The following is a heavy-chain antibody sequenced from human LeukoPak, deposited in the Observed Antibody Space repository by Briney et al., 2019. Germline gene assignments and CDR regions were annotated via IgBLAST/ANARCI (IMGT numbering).Heavy chain of an antibody. D-gene: IGHD3-10*01. CDR1: GFTFSSYA. J-gene: IGHJ4*02. Sequence: GGSLRLSCAASGFTFSSYAMHWVRQAPGKGLERVAVISYDGSNKYYADSVKGRFTISTDNSKNTLYLQMNSLRAEDTAVYYCARDDGSGSDGFDYWGQGTLVTVSS. CDR3: ARDDGSGSDGFDY. CDR2: ISYDGSNK. V-gene: IGHV3-30*01.